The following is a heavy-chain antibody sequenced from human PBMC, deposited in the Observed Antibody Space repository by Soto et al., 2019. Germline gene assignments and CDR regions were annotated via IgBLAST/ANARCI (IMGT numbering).Heavy chain of an antibody. V-gene: IGHV3-30-3*01. CDR3: ARDKGDSRGVISYYFDY. J-gene: IGHJ4*02. D-gene: IGHD3-10*01. CDR1: GFTFSSYA. CDR2: ISYDGSNK. Sequence: ESGGGVVQPGRSLRLSCAASGFTFSSYAMHWVRQAPGKGLEWVAVISYDGSNKYYADSVKGRFTISRDNSKNTLYLQMNSLRAEDTAVYYCARDKGDSRGVISYYFDYWGQGTLVTVSS.